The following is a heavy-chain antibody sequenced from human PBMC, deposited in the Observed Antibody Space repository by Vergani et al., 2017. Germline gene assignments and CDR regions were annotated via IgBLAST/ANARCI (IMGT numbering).Heavy chain of an antibody. D-gene: IGHD3-10*01. CDR3: AREGIWFGELLDY. V-gene: IGHV3-48*04. Sequence: EVQLVESGGGLVQPGGSLRLSCAASGFTFSSYSMNWVRQAPGKGLEWVSYISSSSSTIYYADSVKGRFTISRDNAKNSLDLQMNSLRAEDAAVYYCAREGIWFGELLDYWGQGTLVTVSS. CDR2: ISSSSSTI. J-gene: IGHJ4*02. CDR1: GFTFSSYS.